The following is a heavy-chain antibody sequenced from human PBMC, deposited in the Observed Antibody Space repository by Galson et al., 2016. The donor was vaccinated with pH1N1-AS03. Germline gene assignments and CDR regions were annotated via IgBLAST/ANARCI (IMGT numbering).Heavy chain of an antibody. CDR2: IGTYT. J-gene: IGHJ4*02. V-gene: IGHV1-18*01. CDR1: GYTFTNCG. D-gene: IGHD3-10*01. CDR3: ARSGSGSFYEGDF. Sequence: SVKVSCKASGYTFTNCGISWVRQAPGQGLEYMGWIGTYTIYAQKLQGRVTMTTDTSTSTAYMELRSLRSDDTAVYYCARSGSGSFYEGDFWGQGTLVSVSS.